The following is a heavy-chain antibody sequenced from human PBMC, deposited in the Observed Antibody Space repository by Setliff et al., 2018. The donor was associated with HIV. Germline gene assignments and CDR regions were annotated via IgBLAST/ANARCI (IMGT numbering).Heavy chain of an antibody. J-gene: IGHJ3*02. Sequence: ASVQVSCKVSGYTLTELSRHWVRQAPGKGLEWMGGFDPEDGETIYARKFQGRVTMTRNTSISTAYMELSSLRSEDTAVYYCARALPRLYDAFDIWGQGTMVTVSS. CDR3: ARALPRLYDAFDI. CDR1: GYTLTELS. V-gene: IGHV1-24*01. CDR2: FDPEDGET.